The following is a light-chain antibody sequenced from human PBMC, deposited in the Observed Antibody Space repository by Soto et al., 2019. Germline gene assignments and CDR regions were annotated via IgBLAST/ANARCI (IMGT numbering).Light chain of an antibody. V-gene: IGKV3-15*01. CDR2: GAS. J-gene: IGKJ1*01. CDR1: QTLDNK. Sequence: IVMTQSPATLSVSPGERATLSCRASQTLDNKLAWYQQRPGQAPRLLIYGASIRATGIPARCSGSGSGTEFTLTISGLQSEDVGVYYCQQYKDWRTFGQGTNVDIK. CDR3: QQYKDWRT.